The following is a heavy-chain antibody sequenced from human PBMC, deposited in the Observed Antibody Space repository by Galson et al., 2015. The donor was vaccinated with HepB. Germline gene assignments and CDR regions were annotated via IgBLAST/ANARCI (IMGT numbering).Heavy chain of an antibody. CDR1: GFTFSSYW. J-gene: IGHJ3*02. CDR2: IKQDGSEK. CDR3: ARVGDSGGYYAPDAFDI. Sequence: SLRLSCAASGFTFSSYWMSWVRQAPGKGLEWVANIKQDGSEKYYVDSVKGRFTISRDNAKNSLYLQMNSLRAEDTAVYYCARVGDSGGYYAPDAFDIWGQGTMVTVSS. V-gene: IGHV3-7*03. D-gene: IGHD3-22*01.